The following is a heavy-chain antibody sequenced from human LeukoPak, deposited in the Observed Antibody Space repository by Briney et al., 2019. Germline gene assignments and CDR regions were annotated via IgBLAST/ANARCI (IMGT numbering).Heavy chain of an antibody. Sequence: ASVKVSCKASGYTFTSYGISWVRQAPGQGLEWMGWISAYNGNTNYAQKLQGRVTMTRDMSTSTVYMELSSLRSEDTAVYYCARVGHSSGSLWGQGTLVTVSS. CDR3: ARVGHSSGSL. V-gene: IGHV1-18*01. CDR2: ISAYNGNT. CDR1: GYTFTSYG. J-gene: IGHJ4*02. D-gene: IGHD6-19*01.